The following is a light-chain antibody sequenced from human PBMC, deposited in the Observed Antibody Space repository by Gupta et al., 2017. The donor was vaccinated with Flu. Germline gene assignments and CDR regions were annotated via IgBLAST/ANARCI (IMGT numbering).Light chain of an antibody. CDR3: QQSYSSPWT. CDR1: QSIRNY. J-gene: IGKJ1*01. V-gene: IGKV1-39*01. Sequence: DIQMTQSPSSLSASVGDRVTITCRASQSIRNYLNWYQQKPGKAPKLLIYAASSLQSGVPSRFSGSGSGTDFSLSISSLQPEDSATYYCQQSYSSPWTFGQGTKVEIK. CDR2: AAS.